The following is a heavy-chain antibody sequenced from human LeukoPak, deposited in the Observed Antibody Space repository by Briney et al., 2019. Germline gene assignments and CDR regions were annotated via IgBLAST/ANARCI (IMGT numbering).Heavy chain of an antibody. J-gene: IGHJ4*02. V-gene: IGHV3-23*01. CDR1: GFTFSSYA. CDR3: AKAALGTWGWVFDY. D-gene: IGHD3-16*01. Sequence: GGSLRLSCAASGFTFSSYAMSWVRQAPGKGLEWVSAISGNGVSTYYADSVKGRFTISRDNSKNTLYLQMNSLRAEDTAVYYCAKAALGTWGWVFDYWGQGTLSPSPQ. CDR2: ISGNGVST.